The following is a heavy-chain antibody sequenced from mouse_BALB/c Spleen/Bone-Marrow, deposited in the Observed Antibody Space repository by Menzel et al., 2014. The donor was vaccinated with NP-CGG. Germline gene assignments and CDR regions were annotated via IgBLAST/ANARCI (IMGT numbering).Heavy chain of an antibody. V-gene: IGHV5-17*02. J-gene: IGHJ4*01. CDR3: AGATMSTTRYYYAMDY. CDR1: GFTFSSFG. Sequence: DVHLVESGGGLVQPGGSRKVSCAASGFTFSSFGMHWVRQAPEKGLEWVAYISSGSSTIYYADTVKGRFTISRDNPKNTLFLQMTTLRSEDTAMYYCAGATMSTTRYYYAMDYWGQGTSLTVSS. CDR2: ISSGSSTI. D-gene: IGHD2-4*01.